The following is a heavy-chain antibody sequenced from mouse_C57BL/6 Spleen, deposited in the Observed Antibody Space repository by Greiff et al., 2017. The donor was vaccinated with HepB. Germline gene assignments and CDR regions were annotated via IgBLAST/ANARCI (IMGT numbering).Heavy chain of an antibody. CDR3: AGDPYYFDY. Sequence: VQRVESGPELVKPGASVKISCKASGYAFSSSWMNWVKQRPGKGLEWIGRIYPGDGDTNYNGKFKGKATLTADKSSSTAYMQLSSLTSEDSAVYFCAGDPYYFDYWGQGTTLTVSS. CDR1: GYAFSSSW. V-gene: IGHV1-82*01. CDR2: IYPGDGDT. J-gene: IGHJ2*01.